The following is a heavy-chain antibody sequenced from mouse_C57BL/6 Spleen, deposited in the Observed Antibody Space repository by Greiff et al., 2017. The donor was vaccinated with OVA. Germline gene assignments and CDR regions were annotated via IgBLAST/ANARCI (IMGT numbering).Heavy chain of an antibody. D-gene: IGHD2-4*01. CDR2: IDPSDSYT. Sequence: QVQLQQPGAELVMPGASVKLSCKASGYTFTSYWMHWVKQRPGQGLEWIGEIDPSDSYTNYNQKFKGKSTLTVDKSSSTAYMQLSSLTSEDSAVYYCARIGGLRRGDYWGKGTTLTVSS. CDR3: ARIGGLRRGDY. V-gene: IGHV1-69*01. J-gene: IGHJ2*01. CDR1: GYTFTSYW.